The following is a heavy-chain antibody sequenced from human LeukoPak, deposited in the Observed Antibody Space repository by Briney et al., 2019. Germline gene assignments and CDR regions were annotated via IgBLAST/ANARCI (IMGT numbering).Heavy chain of an antibody. V-gene: IGHV3-33*06. J-gene: IGHJ3*01. Sequence: GGSLRLSCAASGFTFSDYSMYWVRQAPDERQAWVAGISSDGSKKFYVGSVKGRFTISRDNSKNTLYLELNSLRVEDSAVYFCVKIRTSTTGNAFDLWGQGTMVTVSS. D-gene: IGHD2-2*01. CDR3: VKIRTSTTGNAFDL. CDR1: GFTFSDYS. CDR2: ISSDGSKK.